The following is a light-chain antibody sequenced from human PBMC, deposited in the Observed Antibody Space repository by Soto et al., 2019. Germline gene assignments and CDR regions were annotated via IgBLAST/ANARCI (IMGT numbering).Light chain of an antibody. J-gene: IGLJ1*01. CDR2: EVL. Sequence: QSVLTQPPSASGSPGQSVTISCTGTRSDVGGYNFVSWYQHLPGKAPKLIIYEVLKRPSGVPDRFSGFKSVNTASLTVSGLQAEDEADYFCSSYAGDNFYVFGTGTKLTVL. V-gene: IGLV2-8*01. CDR3: SSYAGDNFYV. CDR1: RSDVGGYNF.